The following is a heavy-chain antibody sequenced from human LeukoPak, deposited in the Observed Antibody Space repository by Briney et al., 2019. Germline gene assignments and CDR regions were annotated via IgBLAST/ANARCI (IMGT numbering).Heavy chain of an antibody. CDR2: INPNSGVT. Sequence: ASVKVSCKASGYTFTGYYMHWVRQAPGQGLDWMGWINPNSGVTTYAQKFQGRVTMTRDTSISTAYMDLSRLISDDTAVYYCTRDRCSSTSCYARPPSYYFDYWGRGTLVTVSS. J-gene: IGHJ4*02. CDR1: GYTFTGYY. CDR3: TRDRCSSTSCYARPPSYYFDY. D-gene: IGHD2-2*01. V-gene: IGHV1-2*02.